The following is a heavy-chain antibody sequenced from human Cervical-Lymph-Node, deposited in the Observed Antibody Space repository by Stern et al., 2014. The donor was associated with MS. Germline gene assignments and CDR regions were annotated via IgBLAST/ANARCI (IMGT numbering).Heavy chain of an antibody. D-gene: IGHD3-16*01. J-gene: IGHJ4*02. CDR1: GFTFSSYG. V-gene: IGHV3-30*19. CDR3: AREGEKASTTAFDS. CDR2: IWYDGSNK. Sequence: VQLVQSGGGVVQPGRSLRLSCAASGFTFSSYGMHWVRQAPGKGLEWVAVIWYDGSNKYYADSLRGRFTISRDNSRNTLYLQMNSLGADDTAVYYCAREGEKASTTAFDSWGQGTLVTVS.